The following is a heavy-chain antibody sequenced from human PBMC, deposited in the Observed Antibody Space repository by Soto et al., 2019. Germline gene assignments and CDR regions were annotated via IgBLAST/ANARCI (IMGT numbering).Heavy chain of an antibody. CDR3: ATGGYDFWSGYRPFDY. CDR2: FDPEDGET. J-gene: IGHJ4*02. V-gene: IGHV1-24*01. Sequence: GASVKVSCKVSGYTLTELSMHWVRQAPGKGLEWMGGFDPEDGETIYAQKFQGRVTMTEDTSTDTAYMELSSLRSEDTAVYYCATGGYDFWSGYRPFDYWGQGTLVTVS. CDR1: GYTLTELS. D-gene: IGHD3-3*01.